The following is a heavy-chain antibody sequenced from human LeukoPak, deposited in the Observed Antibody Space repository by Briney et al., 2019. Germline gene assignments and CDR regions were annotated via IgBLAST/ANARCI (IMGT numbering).Heavy chain of an antibody. D-gene: IGHD6-13*01. V-gene: IGHV1-2*02. CDR2: INPNSGVT. J-gene: IGHJ4*02. Sequence: GASVKVSCKASGYTFTRYAMNWVRQAPGQGLEWMGWINPNSGVTNYAQKLQGRVTMTRDTSISTAYMELSRLRSDDTAVYYCARDGIAASGQDYWGQGTLVTVSS. CDR3: ARDGIAASGQDY. CDR1: GYTFTRYA.